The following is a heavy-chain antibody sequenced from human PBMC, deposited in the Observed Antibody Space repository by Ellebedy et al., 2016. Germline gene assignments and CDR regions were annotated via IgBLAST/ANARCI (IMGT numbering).Heavy chain of an antibody. D-gene: IGHD3-22*01. CDR1: GGSFSGYY. Sequence: SETLSLTXAVYGGSFSGYYWSWIRQPPGKGLEWIGSIYYSGSTYYNPSLKSRVTISVDTSKNQFSLNLSSVTAADTAVYYCARHLGYDTSGDYHNWFDPWGQGTLVTVSS. CDR2: IYYSGST. V-gene: IGHV4-34*01. CDR3: ARHLGYDTSGDYHNWFDP. J-gene: IGHJ5*02.